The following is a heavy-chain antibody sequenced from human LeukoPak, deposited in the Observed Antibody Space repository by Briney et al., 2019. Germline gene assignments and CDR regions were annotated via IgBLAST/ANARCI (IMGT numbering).Heavy chain of an antibody. V-gene: IGHV4-34*01. Sequence: SETLSLTCAVYGGSFSGYYWSWIRQPPGKGLEWIGEINHSGSTNYNPSLKSRVTISVDTSKNQFSLKLSSVTAADTAVYYCAREYYRYCSSTNCSRGWFDPWGQGTLVTVSS. CDR1: GGSFSGYY. CDR3: AREYYRYCSSTNCSRGWFDP. D-gene: IGHD2-2*01. J-gene: IGHJ5*02. CDR2: INHSGST.